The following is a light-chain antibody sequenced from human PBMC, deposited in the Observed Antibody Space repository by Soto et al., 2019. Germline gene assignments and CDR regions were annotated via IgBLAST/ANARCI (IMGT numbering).Light chain of an antibody. Sequence: QPVLTQSSCASASLGSSVKLTCTLSSGHSSYIIAWHQQQPGKAPRYLMKLEGSGSYNKGSGVPDRFSGSSSGADRYLTISNLQFEDEADYYCETWDSNTHVFGTGTQLTVL. CDR2: LEGSGSY. CDR3: ETWDSNTHV. V-gene: IGLV4-60*02. J-gene: IGLJ1*01. CDR1: SGHSSYI.